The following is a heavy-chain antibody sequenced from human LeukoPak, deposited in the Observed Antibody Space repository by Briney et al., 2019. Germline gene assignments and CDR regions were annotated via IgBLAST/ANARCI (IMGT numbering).Heavy chain of an antibody. V-gene: IGHV3-74*01. CDR2: INSDGSST. J-gene: IGHJ4*02. Sequence: GGSLRLSCAASGFNFSSYWMHWVRQAPGKGLVWVSRINSDGSSTSYADSVKGRFTISRDNAKNTLYLQMNSLRAEYTAVYYCARVISGWTLKVYWGQGTLVTVSS. CDR1: GFNFSSYW. D-gene: IGHD6-19*01. CDR3: ARVISGWTLKVY.